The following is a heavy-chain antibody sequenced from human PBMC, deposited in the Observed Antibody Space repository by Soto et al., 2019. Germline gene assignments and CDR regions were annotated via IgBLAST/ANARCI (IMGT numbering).Heavy chain of an antibody. CDR2: IYYSGST. CDR1: GGSISSSSYY. J-gene: IGHJ4*02. V-gene: IGHV4-39*01. Sequence: SETLSLTYTVSGGSISSSSYYWGWIRQPPGKGLEWIGSIYYSGSTYYNPSLKSRVTISVDTSKNQFSLKLSSVTAADTAVYYCASGNYYDSSGYYYEMFDYWGQGTLVTVSS. D-gene: IGHD3-22*01. CDR3: ASGNYYDSSGYYYEMFDY.